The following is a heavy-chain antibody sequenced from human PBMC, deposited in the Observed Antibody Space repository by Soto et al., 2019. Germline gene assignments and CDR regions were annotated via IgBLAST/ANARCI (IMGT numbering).Heavy chain of an antibody. D-gene: IGHD6-6*01. CDR3: ARDIVAAIAARRRGHYGMDV. J-gene: IGHJ6*02. CDR2: ISYDGSNK. CDR1: GFTFSSYA. V-gene: IGHV3-30-3*01. Sequence: PGGSLRLSXAASGFTFSSYAMHWVSQAPGKGLEWVAVISYDGSNKYYADSVKGRFTISRDNSKNTLYLQMNSLRAEDTAVYYCARDIVAAIAARRRGHYGMDVWGQGTTVTVSS.